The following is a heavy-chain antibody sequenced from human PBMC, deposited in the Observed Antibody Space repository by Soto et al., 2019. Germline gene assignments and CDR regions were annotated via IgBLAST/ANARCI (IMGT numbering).Heavy chain of an antibody. V-gene: IGHV1-8*01. J-gene: IGHJ6*02. CDR2: MNPNSGNT. CDR3: ARWPDGYYYYGMDV. CDR1: GYTFTSYD. Sequence: QVQLVQSGAEVKKPGASVKVSCKASGYTFTSYDINWVRQATGQGLEWMGWMNPNSGNTGYAQKVQGRVTMTRNTSISTAYMELSSLRSEDTGGDYCARWPDGYYYYGMDVWGQGTTVTVSS.